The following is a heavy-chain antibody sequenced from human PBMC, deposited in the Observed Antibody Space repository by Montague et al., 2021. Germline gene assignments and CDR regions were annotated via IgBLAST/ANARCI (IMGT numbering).Heavy chain of an antibody. CDR2: VRQIGST. CDR3: ASDRGPFDY. Sequence: SETLSLTCGVYGGSFSGYYWPWIGRSPEKGLEGIGKVRQIGSTTNNPSLKSRVTMSVDESKNQFSLKLRSVTAADTAVYYCASDRGPFDYWGQGTVVTVSS. V-gene: IGHV4-34*01. D-gene: IGHD3-10*01. CDR1: GGSFSGYY. J-gene: IGHJ4*02.